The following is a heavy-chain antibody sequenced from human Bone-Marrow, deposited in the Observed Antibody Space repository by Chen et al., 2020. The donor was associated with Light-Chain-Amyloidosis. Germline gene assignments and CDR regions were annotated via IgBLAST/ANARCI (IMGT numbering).Heavy chain of an antibody. V-gene: IGHV3-30*18. CDR1: GFTFSTYS. J-gene: IGHJ2*01. CDR2: IAYHGRSN. Sequence: QVQLVESGGGVVQPGRSLRLSCAASGFTFSTYSMHWVRQAPGKGLEWVAVIAYHGRSNYYADSVRGRFAVSRDNSKNTLYLEINSPRPEDTAVYYCAKELTGHYVYYWSLDVWGRGTLVTVSS. D-gene: IGHD3-9*01. CDR3: AKELTGHYVYYWSLDV.